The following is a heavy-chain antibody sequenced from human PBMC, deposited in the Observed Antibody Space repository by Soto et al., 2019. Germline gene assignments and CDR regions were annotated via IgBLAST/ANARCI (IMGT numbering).Heavy chain of an antibody. J-gene: IGHJ5*02. V-gene: IGHV1-24*01. CDR2: FDPDEAET. CDR1: GYTLNEVA. CDR3: TTYHGDYNFDH. Sequence: QVQLVQSGAEVKKPGASVKVSCKVSGYTLNEVAMHWVRQAPGKGLEWLGGFDPDEAETIYAQHFQGRVTMTEDTSTDTVYIELSSLRSEDTALSFCTTYHGDYNFDHWGQGSLVTVSS. D-gene: IGHD4-17*01.